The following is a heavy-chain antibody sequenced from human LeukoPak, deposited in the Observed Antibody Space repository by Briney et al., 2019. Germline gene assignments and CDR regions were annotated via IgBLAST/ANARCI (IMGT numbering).Heavy chain of an antibody. Sequence: GESLKISCKGSGYSFISYWIGWVRQMPGKGLEWMGIIYPGDSDTRYSPSFKGQVTISADKSITTAYLQWSSLKASDTAMYYCARTTMVTGDHAFDIWGQGTMVTVSS. CDR1: GYSFISYW. CDR2: IYPGDSDT. J-gene: IGHJ3*02. CDR3: ARTTMVTGDHAFDI. D-gene: IGHD4-23*01. V-gene: IGHV5-51*01.